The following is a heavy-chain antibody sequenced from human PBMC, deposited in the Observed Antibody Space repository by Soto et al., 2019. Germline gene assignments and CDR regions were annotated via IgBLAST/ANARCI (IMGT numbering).Heavy chain of an antibody. J-gene: IGHJ2*01. CDR2: IYTSGRT. Sequence: QVQLQESGPGLVMPSESLSLTCTVSGGSIGNYYWAWIRQSAGKGLEWIGRIYTSGRTHYNPSLTGRVTMLIDTSKNQFSLRLSSVTAADTVMYYCARDYDVNTALDYWYFDLWGRGTLVTVSS. D-gene: IGHD5-18*01. CDR3: ARDYDVNTALDYWYFDL. CDR1: GGSIGNYY. V-gene: IGHV4-4*07.